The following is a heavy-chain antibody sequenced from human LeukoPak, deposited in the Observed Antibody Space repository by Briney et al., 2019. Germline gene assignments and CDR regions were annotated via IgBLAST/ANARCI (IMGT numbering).Heavy chain of an antibody. Sequence: GGSLTLSCVASGFIFSKHWMHWVRQAPGKGLDWVSRLNLDGSTTSYADSVKGRFTISRDNAKNTLYLQMNSLRVDDTGVYYCARESSGSYWGWGQGTLVTVSS. J-gene: IGHJ4*02. CDR3: ARESSGSYWG. CDR2: LNLDGSTT. D-gene: IGHD3-10*01. CDR1: GFIFSKHW. V-gene: IGHV3-74*01.